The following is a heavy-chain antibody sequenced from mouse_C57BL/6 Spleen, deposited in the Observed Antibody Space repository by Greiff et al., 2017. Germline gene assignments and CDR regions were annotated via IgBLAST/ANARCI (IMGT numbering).Heavy chain of an antibody. CDR1: GFTFSDYG. Sequence: EVQLQQSGGGLVKPGGSLKLSCAASGFTFSDYGMHWVRQAPEQGLEWVEYISSGSSTIYYADTVKGRFTISRDNAKNTLFLQMTSLRSEDTAMYYCARGHFDYWGQGTTLTVSS. J-gene: IGHJ2*01. V-gene: IGHV5-17*01. CDR3: ARGHFDY. CDR2: ISSGSSTI.